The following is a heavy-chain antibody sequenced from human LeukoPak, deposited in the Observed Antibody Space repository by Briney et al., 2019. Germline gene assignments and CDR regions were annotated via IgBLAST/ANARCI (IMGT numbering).Heavy chain of an antibody. CDR3: ARENWYYDY. V-gene: IGHV1-2*06. CDR1: GYTFTSYY. J-gene: IGHJ4*02. CDR2: IYPNTGGT. Sequence: KPGASVKVSCKASGYTFTSYYMHWVRQAPGQGLEWMGHIYPNTGGTSYAQRFQGRVTMTSDTSVSTVYMELSSLISDDTAAYYCARENWYYDYWGQGTLVTVSS. D-gene: IGHD1-7*01.